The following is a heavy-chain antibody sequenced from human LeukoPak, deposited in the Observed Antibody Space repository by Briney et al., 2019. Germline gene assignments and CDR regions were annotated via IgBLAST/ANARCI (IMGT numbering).Heavy chain of an antibody. CDR3: ARDRGRITGTRGYFDY. Sequence: SVKVSCKASGGTFSSYAISWVRQAPGQGLECMGGIIPIFGTANYAQKFQGRVTITTDESTSTAYMELSSLRSEDTAVYYCARDRGRITGTRGYFDYWGQGTLVTVSS. V-gene: IGHV1-69*05. CDR1: GGTFSSYA. CDR2: IIPIFGTA. J-gene: IGHJ4*02. D-gene: IGHD1-14*01.